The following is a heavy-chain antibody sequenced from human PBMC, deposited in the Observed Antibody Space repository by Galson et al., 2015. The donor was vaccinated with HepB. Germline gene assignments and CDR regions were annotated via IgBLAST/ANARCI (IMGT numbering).Heavy chain of an antibody. Sequence: SVKVSCKASGYTFTSYGISWVRQAPGQGLEWMGGIIPILGIANYAQKFQGRVTITADKSTSTAYMELSSLRSEDTAVYYCARGLIAAAGTGWFDPWGQGTLVTVSS. CDR2: IIPILGIA. V-gene: IGHV1-69*10. J-gene: IGHJ5*02. CDR1: GYTFTSYG. CDR3: ARGLIAAAGTGWFDP. D-gene: IGHD6-13*01.